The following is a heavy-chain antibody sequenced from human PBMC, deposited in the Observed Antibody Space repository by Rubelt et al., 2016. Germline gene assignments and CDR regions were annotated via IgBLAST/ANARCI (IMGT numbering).Heavy chain of an antibody. CDR3: ARGARSYDGPRDY. V-gene: IGHV1-69*04. Sequence: QVQLVQSGAEVKKPGASVKVSCKASGGTFSSYAISWVRQAPGQGLEWMGRIIPILGIANFDQNVQGMCTITADESTSPAYMELSSLRSEETAVYYCARGARSYDGPRDYWGRGTLVTVSS. D-gene: IGHD1-26*01. J-gene: IGHJ4*02. CDR1: GGTFSSYA. CDR2: IIPILGIA.